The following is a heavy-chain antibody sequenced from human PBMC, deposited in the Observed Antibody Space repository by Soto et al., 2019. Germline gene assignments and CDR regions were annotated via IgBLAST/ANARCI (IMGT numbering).Heavy chain of an antibody. CDR2: ISGNSGKT. J-gene: IGHJ4*02. D-gene: IGHD2-21*02. Sequence: EVQLLESGGGFVQPGGSLRLSCTASGVGLSTYAISWVRQAPGKGLEWVSVISGNSGKTDYADSVKGRFSISRDKSENTVYLQMNRLRAEDTAVYYCALPGCGGGCYSPFDYWGQGTLVTVSS. CDR3: ALPGCGGGCYSPFDY. CDR1: GVGLSTYA. V-gene: IGHV3-23*01.